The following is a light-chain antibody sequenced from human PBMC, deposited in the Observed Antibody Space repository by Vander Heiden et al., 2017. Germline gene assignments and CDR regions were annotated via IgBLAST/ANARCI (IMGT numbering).Light chain of an antibody. CDR3: QQRSNWPLT. Sequence: EIVLTQSPATLSLSPGARATLPCRASQSVSSYLAWYQQKPGQAPRLLIYEASNRATGIPARFSGSGSGTDFTLTISSLEPEDVAVYYCQQRSNWPLTFGGGTKVEIK. CDR1: QSVSSY. CDR2: EAS. V-gene: IGKV3-11*01. J-gene: IGKJ4*01.